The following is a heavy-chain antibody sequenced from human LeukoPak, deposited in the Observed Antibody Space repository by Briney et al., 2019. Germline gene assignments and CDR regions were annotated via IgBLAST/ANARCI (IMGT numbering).Heavy chain of an antibody. CDR1: GFTFSKYG. CDR2: ISHDGSNK. D-gene: IGHD3-10*02. CDR3: AELGITMIGGV. J-gene: IGHJ6*04. V-gene: IGHV3-30*18. Sequence: GRSLRLSCAASGFTFSKYGMHWVRQAPGKGLEWVAIISHDGSNKYYADSVKGRFTISRDNAKNSLYLQMNSLRAEDTAVYYCAELGITMIGGVWGKGTTVTISS.